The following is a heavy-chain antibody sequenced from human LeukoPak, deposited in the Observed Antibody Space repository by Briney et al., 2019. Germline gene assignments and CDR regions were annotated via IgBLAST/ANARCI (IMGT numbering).Heavy chain of an antibody. CDR3: ARLRYYHDSSGYFYFDY. V-gene: IGHV4-59*01. Sequence: SETLSLTCTVSGGSISNYYWSWIRQPPGKGLEWIGYIYYSGSTNYNPSLKSRVTISVDTSKNQFSLKLSSVTAADTAVYYCARLRYYHDSSGYFYFDYWGQGTLVTVSS. D-gene: IGHD3-22*01. CDR2: IYYSGST. CDR1: GGSISNYY. J-gene: IGHJ4*02.